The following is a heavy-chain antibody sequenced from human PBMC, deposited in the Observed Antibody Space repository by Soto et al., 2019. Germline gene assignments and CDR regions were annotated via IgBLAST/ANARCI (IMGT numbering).Heavy chain of an antibody. CDR3: ARDRYSGSWFFDY. J-gene: IGHJ4*02. V-gene: IGHV3-23*01. Sequence: PGGSLRLSCAASGFTFSSYAMSWVRQAPGKGLEWVSAISGSAGSTTYADSVKGRFTISRDNSKNTLYLQMNSLRAEDTAVYSCARDRYSGSWFFDYWGQGTLVTVSS. CDR1: GFTFSSYA. CDR2: ISGSAGST. D-gene: IGHD6-13*01.